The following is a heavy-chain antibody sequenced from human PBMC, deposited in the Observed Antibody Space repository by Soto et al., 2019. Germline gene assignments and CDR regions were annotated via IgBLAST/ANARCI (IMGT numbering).Heavy chain of an antibody. D-gene: IGHD3-16*01. CDR3: ARAGGGTGYFDL. Sequence: QVQLVESGGGVVQPGRSLRLSCAASGFTFSNYAMHWVRQAPGKGLEWVASILYDGSNEKYADSVKGRFTISRDNSKNTLFLQINSLGVEDTALYYCARAGGGTGYFDLWGRGTLVTVSS. V-gene: IGHV3-30*04. CDR1: GFTFSNYA. CDR2: ILYDGSNE. J-gene: IGHJ2*01.